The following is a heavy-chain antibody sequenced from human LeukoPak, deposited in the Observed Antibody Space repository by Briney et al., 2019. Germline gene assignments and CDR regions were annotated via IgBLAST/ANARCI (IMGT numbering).Heavy chain of an antibody. J-gene: IGHJ4*02. Sequence: PGGSLRLSCAASGFTFSSYWMHWVRQAPGKGLVWVSRINSDGSSTSYADSVKGRFTISRDNAKNTLHLQMNSLRAEDTAVYYCASSGLLWFGELSYFDYWGQGTLVTVSS. V-gene: IGHV3-74*01. CDR2: INSDGSST. D-gene: IGHD3-10*01. CDR1: GFTFSSYW. CDR3: ASSGLLWFGELSYFDY.